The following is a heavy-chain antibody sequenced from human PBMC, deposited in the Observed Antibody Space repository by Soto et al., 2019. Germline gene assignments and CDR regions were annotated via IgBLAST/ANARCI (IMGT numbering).Heavy chain of an antibody. V-gene: IGHV3-9*01. J-gene: IGHJ4*02. D-gene: IGHD4-4*01. CDR2: ISWNSASI. CDR1: GFIFDDHA. CDR3: ARDKGVDMSTVTEYYFDY. Sequence: GGSLRLSCTASGFIFDDHAMHWVRLAPGKGLEWVSCISWNSASIGYADSVKGRFTISRDNARRSLYLEMNSLRPEDTAFYYCARDKGVDMSTVTEYYFDYWGQGT.